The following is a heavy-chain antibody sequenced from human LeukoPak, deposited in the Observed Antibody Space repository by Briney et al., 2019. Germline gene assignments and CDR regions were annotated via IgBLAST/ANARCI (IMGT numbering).Heavy chain of an antibody. J-gene: IGHJ3*02. Sequence: PSETLSLTCAVYGGSFSSYYWSWIRQPAGKGLEWIGRIYTSGSTNYNPSLKSRVTMSVDTSKNQFSLKLSSVTAADTAVYYCARFPHDAFDIWGQGTMVTVSS. V-gene: IGHV4-59*10. CDR1: GGSFSSYY. CDR2: IYTSGST. CDR3: ARFPHDAFDI.